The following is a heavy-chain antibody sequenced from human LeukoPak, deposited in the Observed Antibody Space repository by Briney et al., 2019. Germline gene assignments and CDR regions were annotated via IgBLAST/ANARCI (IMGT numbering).Heavy chain of an antibody. V-gene: IGHV3-30*02. CDR2: IRYDGSNK. CDR1: GFTFSSYG. CDR3: GKALFRGSGRTPFFY. Sequence: GGSLRLSCAASGFTFSSYGMHWVRQAPGKGLEWVAFIRYDGSNKYYADSVKGRFTISRDNSKHTLYLQMNSLRAEDTAVYYCGKALFRGSGRTPFFYWGQGALVTVSS. J-gene: IGHJ4*02. D-gene: IGHD3-10*01.